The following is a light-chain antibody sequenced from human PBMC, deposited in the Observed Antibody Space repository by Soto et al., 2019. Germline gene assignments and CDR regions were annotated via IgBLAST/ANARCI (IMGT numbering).Light chain of an antibody. CDR3: MQGTHWPYT. J-gene: IGKJ2*01. Sequence: VVMTQFPLSMAVTLGEPASVSCRSSQGLVDNDGYSYLSWFHQRPGQSPRRLIYRISNRDSGVPDRISGSGSGTDFTLKISRVEAEDVGVYYCMQGTHWPYTFGQGTHLEI. V-gene: IGKV2-30*01. CDR1: QGLVDNDGYSY. CDR2: RIS.